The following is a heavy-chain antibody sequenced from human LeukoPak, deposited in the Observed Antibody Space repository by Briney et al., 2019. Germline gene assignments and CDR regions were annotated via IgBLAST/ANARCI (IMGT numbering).Heavy chain of an antibody. CDR2: ISYSGST. CDR3: ARVPPVAGPRPYWYFDL. J-gene: IGHJ2*01. V-gene: IGHV4-59*01. D-gene: IGHD6-19*01. CDR1: GGSISSYY. Sequence: PSETLSLTCTVSGGSISSYYWSWIRQPPGKGLEWIGYISYSGSTNYNPSLKSRVTISVDTSKNQFSLKLSSVTAADTAVYYCARVPPVAGPRPYWYFDLWGRGTLVTVSS.